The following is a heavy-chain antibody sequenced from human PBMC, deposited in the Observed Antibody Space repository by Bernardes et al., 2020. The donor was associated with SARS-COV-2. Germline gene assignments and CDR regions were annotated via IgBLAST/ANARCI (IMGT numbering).Heavy chain of an antibody. CDR1: GGSISTSNYY. V-gene: IGHV4-39*01. CDR3: ARHREYDSSGYYYDY. D-gene: IGHD3-22*01. CDR2: IYYSGST. J-gene: IGHJ4*02. Sequence: SETLSLTCTVSGGSISTSNYYWGWIRQPPGKGLEWIGTIYYSGSTYFNPSLKSRVTISLDTSKNQFSLKLSSVTAADTAVYYCARHREYDSSGYYYDYWGQGTLVTVSS.